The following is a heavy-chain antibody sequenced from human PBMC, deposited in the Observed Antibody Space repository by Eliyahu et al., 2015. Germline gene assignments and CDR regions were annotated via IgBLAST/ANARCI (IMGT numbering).Heavy chain of an antibody. CDR3: ARLPISSASYANDY. CDR1: GFAFSTYW. CDR2: IKQDGSEK. J-gene: IGHJ4*02. Sequence: EVQLVESGGGLVQPGXSLXXXCXASGFAFSTYWMSWXXQAPGKGLEWVANIKQDGSEKYYVDSVKGRFTISRDNAKKSLYLQMNSLRAEDTAVYYCARLPISSASYANDYWGQGTLVTVSA. D-gene: IGHD6-19*01. V-gene: IGHV3-7*01.